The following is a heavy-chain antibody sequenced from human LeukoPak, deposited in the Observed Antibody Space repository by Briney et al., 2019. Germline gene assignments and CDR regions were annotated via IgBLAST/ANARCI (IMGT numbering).Heavy chain of an antibody. CDR1: GGSFSGYY. V-gene: IGHV4-34*01. Sequence: SETLSLTCAVYGGSFSGYYWGWIRQPPGKGLEWLGGIHHSGNTYYNPSLKGRVTISVDTSKKQFSLKLSSVTAADTAVYYCARQSYDSGSLYYTYWGQGTLVTVSS. D-gene: IGHD3-10*01. CDR3: ARQSYDSGSLYYTY. J-gene: IGHJ4*02. CDR2: IHHSGNT.